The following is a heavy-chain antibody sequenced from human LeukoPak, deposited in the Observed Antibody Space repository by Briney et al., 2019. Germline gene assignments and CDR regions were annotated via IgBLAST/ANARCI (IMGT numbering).Heavy chain of an antibody. CDR2: ISYDGSNK. D-gene: IGHD4-23*01. CDR1: GFTFSSYA. J-gene: IGHJ4*02. Sequence: GRSLRLSCAASGFTFSSYAMHWVRQAPGKGLEWVAVISYDGSNKYYADSVKGRFTISRDTSRNTVYLQMNSLRGEDTAVYYCAKDFRWSQDYWGQGTLVTVSS. V-gene: IGHV3-30*04. CDR3: AKDFRWSQDY.